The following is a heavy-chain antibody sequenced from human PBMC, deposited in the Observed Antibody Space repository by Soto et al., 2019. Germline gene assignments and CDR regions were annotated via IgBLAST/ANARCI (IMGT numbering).Heavy chain of an antibody. CDR1: GFTFSSYA. J-gene: IGHJ6*02. Sequence: PGGSLRLSCAASGFTFSSYAMSWVRQAPGKGLEWVSAISGSGGSTYYADSVKGRFTISRDNSKNTLYLQMNSLRAEDTAVYYCAKYYDILTGYSPYYYYGMDVWGQGTTVTVSS. CDR3: AKYYDILTGYSPYYYYGMDV. V-gene: IGHV3-23*01. D-gene: IGHD3-9*01. CDR2: ISGSGGST.